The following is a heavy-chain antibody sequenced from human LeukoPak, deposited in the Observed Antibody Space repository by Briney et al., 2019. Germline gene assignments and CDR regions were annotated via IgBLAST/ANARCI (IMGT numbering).Heavy chain of an antibody. CDR2: IYYSGST. CDR3: ARVTDSRFDP. D-gene: IGHD2-21*01. CDR1: GGSISSSSYY. J-gene: IGHJ5*02. V-gene: IGHV4-39*07. Sequence: PSETLSLTCTVSGGSISSSSYYWGWIRQPPGKGLEWIGSIYYSGSTYYNPSLKSRVTIPVDTSKNQFSLKLSSVTAADTAVYYCARVTDSRFDPWGQGTLVTVSS.